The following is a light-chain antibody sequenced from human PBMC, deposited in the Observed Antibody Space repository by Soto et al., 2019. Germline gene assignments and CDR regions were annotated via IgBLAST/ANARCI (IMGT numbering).Light chain of an antibody. CDR1: QSVSSY. V-gene: IGKV3-11*01. Sequence: EIVLTQSPATLSLSPGERATLSFRASQSVSSYLAWYQQKPGQAPRLLIYDASNRATGIPARFSGSGSGTDFTLTISSLEPEDFAVYYCQQRSNWSLTFGGGTRWIS. CDR3: QQRSNWSLT. CDR2: DAS. J-gene: IGKJ4*01.